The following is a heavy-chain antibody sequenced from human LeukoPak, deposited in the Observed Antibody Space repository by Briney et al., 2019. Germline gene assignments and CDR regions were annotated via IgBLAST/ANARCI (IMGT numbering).Heavy chain of an antibody. CDR1: GFTFSSYA. V-gene: IGHV3-64*01. J-gene: IGHJ4*02. CDR2: ISSNGGST. CDR3: ARVGDRCLSY. D-gene: IGHD3-3*01. Sequence: PGGSLRLSCAASGFTFSSYAMHWVRQAPGKGLEYVSAISSNGGSTYYANSVKGRFTISRDNSKNTLYLQMGSLRAEDMAVYYCARVGDRCLSYWGQGTLVTVSS.